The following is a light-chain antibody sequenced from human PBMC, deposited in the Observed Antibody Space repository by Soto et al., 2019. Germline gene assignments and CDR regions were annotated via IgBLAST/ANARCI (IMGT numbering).Light chain of an antibody. CDR2: GES. Sequence: EVVMTQSPATLSVSAGETVTLSCRASQSVSTKLAWYQQKPGLAPRIIIFGESTRATGVPDRLSGSGSGTEFTLTISRLQSEDFAVYYCQQYNNWPPLFGQGTKVDIK. CDR1: QSVSTK. CDR3: QQYNNWPPL. J-gene: IGKJ1*01. V-gene: IGKV3-15*01.